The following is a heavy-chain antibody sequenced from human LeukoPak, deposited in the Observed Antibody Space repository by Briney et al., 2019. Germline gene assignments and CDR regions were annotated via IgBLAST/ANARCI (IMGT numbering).Heavy chain of an antibody. V-gene: IGHV3-53*01. J-gene: IGHJ3*02. CDR2: LYTGGGT. CDR3: AKAQGSYAFDI. CDR1: GFSVRTTY. D-gene: IGHD3-16*02. Sequence: PGGSLRLSCAASGFSVRTTYMSWVRQAPGKGLEWVSVLYTGGGTDHADSVKGRFTISRDNSKNTLYMQMRSLRAEDTAVYYCAKAQGSYAFDIWGQGTMVTVSS.